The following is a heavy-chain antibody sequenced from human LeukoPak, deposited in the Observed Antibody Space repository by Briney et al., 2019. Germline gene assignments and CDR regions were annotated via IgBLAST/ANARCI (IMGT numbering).Heavy chain of an antibody. CDR1: GGSISSGSYY. D-gene: IGHD6-19*01. Sequence: SQTLSLTCTVSGGSISSGSYYWSWIRQPAGKGLEWIGRIYTSGSTNYNPSLKSRVTISVDTSKNQFSLKLSSVTATDTAVYYCARETWAAGTRWFDPWGQGTLVTVSS. CDR3: ARETWAAGTRWFDP. V-gene: IGHV4-61*02. J-gene: IGHJ5*02. CDR2: IYTSGST.